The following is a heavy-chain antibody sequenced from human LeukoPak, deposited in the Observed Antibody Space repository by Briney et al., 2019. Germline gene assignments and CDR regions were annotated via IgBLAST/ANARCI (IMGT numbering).Heavy chain of an antibody. V-gene: IGHV4-59*01. J-gene: IGHJ4*02. CDR2: IYYSGST. Sequence: PSETLSLTCTVSGGSISSYYWSWIRQPPGKGLEWIGNIYYSGSTNYNPSLKSRVTISVDTSKNQFSLKLSSVTAADTAVYYCATARRTVTTYFFDYWGQGTLVTVSS. D-gene: IGHD4-17*01. CDR1: GGSISSYY. CDR3: ATARRTVTTYFFDY.